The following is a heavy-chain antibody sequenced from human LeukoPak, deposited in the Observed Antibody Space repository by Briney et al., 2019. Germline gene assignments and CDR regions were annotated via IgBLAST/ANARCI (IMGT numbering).Heavy chain of an antibody. CDR3: ARDVGRYDFWSGSYYDY. CDR2: ISAYNGKT. Sequence: ASVKVSCKASGYSFTSYGLNWVRQAPGQGLEWMGWISAYNGKTFYAEKFQGRVTMTRDTSTSTVYMELSSLRSEDTAVYYCARDVGRYDFWSGSYYDYWGQGTLVTVSS. CDR1: GYSFTSYG. J-gene: IGHJ4*02. D-gene: IGHD3-3*01. V-gene: IGHV1-18*01.